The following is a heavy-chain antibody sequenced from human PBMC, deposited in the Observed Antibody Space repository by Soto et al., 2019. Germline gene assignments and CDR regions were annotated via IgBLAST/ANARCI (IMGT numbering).Heavy chain of an antibody. V-gene: IGHV1-69*02. CDR1: GGTFSSYT. Sequence: QVQLVQSGAEVKKPGSSVKVSCKASGGTFSSYTISWVRQAPGQGLEWMGRSIPILGIANYAQKFQCRVTLSADKSTSTAYMQVGSLRSEDTAVYYCACYLPYSWSYNWFDPWGQGTLVTVSS. CDR2: SIPILGIA. J-gene: IGHJ5*02. CDR3: ACYLPYSWSYNWFDP. D-gene: IGHD1-26*01.